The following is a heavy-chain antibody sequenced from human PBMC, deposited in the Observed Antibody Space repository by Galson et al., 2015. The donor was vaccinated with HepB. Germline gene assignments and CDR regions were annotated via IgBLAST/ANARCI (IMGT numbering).Heavy chain of an antibody. CDR3: ARGTYSSGWYCAFDI. CDR2: TYYRSKWYN. J-gene: IGHJ3*02. V-gene: IGHV6-1*01. CDR1: GDSVSSTSAA. Sequence: CAISGDSVSSTSAAWNWIRQSPSRGLEWLGRTYYRSKWYNDYAVSVKSLITINPDTSKNQFSLQLNSVTPEDTAVYYCARGTYSSGWYCAFDIWGQGTMVTVSS. D-gene: IGHD6-19*01.